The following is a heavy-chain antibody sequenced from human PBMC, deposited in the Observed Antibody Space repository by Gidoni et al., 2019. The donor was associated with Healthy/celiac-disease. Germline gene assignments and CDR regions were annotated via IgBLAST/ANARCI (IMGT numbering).Heavy chain of an antibody. CDR2: IYYSGST. Sequence: QVQLQESGPGLVKPSETLSLTCTVSGGSISSHYWSWIRQPPGKGLEWIGYIYYSGSTNYNPSLKSRVTISVDTSKNQFSLKLSSVTAADTAVYYCARENRKQWLSRRFDPWGQGTLVTVSS. V-gene: IGHV4-59*11. CDR1: GGSISSHY. CDR3: ARENRKQWLSRRFDP. J-gene: IGHJ5*02. D-gene: IGHD6-19*01.